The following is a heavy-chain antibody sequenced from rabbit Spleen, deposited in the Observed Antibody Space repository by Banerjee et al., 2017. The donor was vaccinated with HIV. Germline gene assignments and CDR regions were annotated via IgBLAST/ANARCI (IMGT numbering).Heavy chain of an antibody. CDR1: GFSFSDRDV. J-gene: IGHJ2*01. CDR2: INAATAKP. D-gene: IGHD6-1*01. V-gene: IGHV1S45*01. CDR3: ASSEGFPYYTGYVYFDAFDP. Sequence: QEQLVESGGGLVQPEGSLTLTCKASGFSFSDRDVMCWVRQAPGKGLEWIACINAATAKPVYATWAKGRFTVSRTSSTTVTLRMTSLTAADTATYFCASSEGFPYYTGYVYFDAFDPWGQGTLVTVS.